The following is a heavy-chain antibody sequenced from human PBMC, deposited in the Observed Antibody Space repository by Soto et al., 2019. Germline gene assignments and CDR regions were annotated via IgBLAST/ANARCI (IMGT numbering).Heavy chain of an antibody. CDR3: GTAGPEDDFWSARIGPTYYYYHGMDV. CDR1: GFTFSSYA. Sequence: VSLRLSCAASGFTFSSYAMSWVRQAPGKGLEWVSAISGSGGSTYYADSVKGRFTISRDNSKSTLYRQMCCLRAADTAVYNSGTAGPEDDFWSARIGPTYYYYHGMDVCGQGTTVTVSS. D-gene: IGHD3-3*01. CDR2: ISGSGGST. J-gene: IGHJ6*02. V-gene: IGHV3-23*01.